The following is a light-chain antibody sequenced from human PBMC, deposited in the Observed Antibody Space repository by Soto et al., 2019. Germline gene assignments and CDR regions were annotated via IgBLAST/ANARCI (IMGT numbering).Light chain of an antibody. CDR3: QQASNFPLT. J-gene: IGKJ4*01. Sequence: DIQMTQSPSSVSASVGDRVTITCRASQDISSWLVWFQQRPGRAPKLLIYAASTLQSGVPSRFRGSGSGTVFTLTISSLQHEDFGTYYCQQASNFPLTFGGGTKVDIK. CDR2: AAS. CDR1: QDISSW. V-gene: IGKV1-12*01.